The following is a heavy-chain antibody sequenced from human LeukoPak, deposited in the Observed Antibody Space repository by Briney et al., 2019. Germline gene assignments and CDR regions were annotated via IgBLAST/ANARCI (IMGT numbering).Heavy chain of an antibody. J-gene: IGHJ4*02. Sequence: TGGSLRLSCAASGFTFSSYAMSWVRQVPGKGLEWVAFTGYDGSNEHCADSVKGRFTISRDNSKNTLYLQMNSLRAEDTAVYYCALVATTTPFDYWGQGTLVTVSS. CDR1: GFTFSSYA. CDR3: ALVATTTPFDY. V-gene: IGHV3-30*02. CDR2: TGYDGSNE. D-gene: IGHD5-12*01.